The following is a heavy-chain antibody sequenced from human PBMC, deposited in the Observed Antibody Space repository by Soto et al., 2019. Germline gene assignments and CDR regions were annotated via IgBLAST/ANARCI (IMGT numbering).Heavy chain of an antibody. CDR1: GFTFSSYA. Sequence: GGALRLSCAASGFTFSSYAMHWVRQAPGKGLEWVAVISYDGSNKYYADSVKGRFTISRDNSKNTLYLQMNSLIAEDTAVYYCARESSRRAAAGPPDYWGQGTLVTVSS. CDR2: ISYDGSNK. J-gene: IGHJ4*02. D-gene: IGHD6-13*01. CDR3: ARESSRRAAAGPPDY. V-gene: IGHV3-30-3*01.